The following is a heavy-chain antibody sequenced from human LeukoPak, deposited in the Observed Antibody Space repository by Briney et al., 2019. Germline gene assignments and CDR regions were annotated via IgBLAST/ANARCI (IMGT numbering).Heavy chain of an antibody. Sequence: PGGSLRLSCAASGFTFSSYSMNWVRQAPGKGLEWVSSISSSSSYIYYADSVKGRFTNTRDNAKTSLYLQMNSLRAQDTAVYYCARDYLDYDYVWGSYRSVNYFDYWGQGTLVTVSS. D-gene: IGHD3-16*02. CDR2: ISSSSSYI. V-gene: IGHV3-21*01. CDR1: GFTFSSYS. J-gene: IGHJ4*02. CDR3: ARDYLDYDYVWGSYRSVNYFDY.